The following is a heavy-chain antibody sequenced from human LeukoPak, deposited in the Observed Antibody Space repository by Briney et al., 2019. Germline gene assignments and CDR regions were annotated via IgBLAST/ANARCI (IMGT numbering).Heavy chain of an antibody. CDR3: ARFHNGYARTEM. D-gene: IGHD5-18*01. Sequence: ASVTVSCKASGGTFSSYAISWVRQAPGQGLEWMGRIIPILGMANYAQKFQGRVTITADKSPSTAYMELSRLRSEDTAVYYCARFHNGYARTEMWGQGTLVTVSS. J-gene: IGHJ4*02. CDR2: IIPILGMA. V-gene: IGHV1-69*04. CDR1: GGTFSSYA.